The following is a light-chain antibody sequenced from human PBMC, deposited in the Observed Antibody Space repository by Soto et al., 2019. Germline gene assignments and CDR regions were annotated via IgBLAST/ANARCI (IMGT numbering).Light chain of an antibody. J-gene: IGKJ1*01. V-gene: IGKV1-5*03. CDR2: KAS. CDR1: QSISSW. CDR3: QQYNSYWRT. Sequence: DIQMTQSPSTLSASVGDRVTMTCRASQSISSWLAWYQQKPGKAPKLLIHKASSLESGVPSRFSGSGSGTEFTLTISSLQPDDFATYYCQQYNSYWRTFGQGTKVDIK.